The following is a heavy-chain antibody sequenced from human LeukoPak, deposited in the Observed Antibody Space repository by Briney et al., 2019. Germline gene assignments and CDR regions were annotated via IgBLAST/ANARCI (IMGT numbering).Heavy chain of an antibody. J-gene: IGHJ4*02. Sequence: ASVKVSCKASGYTFTSYYMHWVRQAPGQGLEWMGIINPSGSSTSYAQTFQGRVTMTRDTPTSTVYMELSSLRSEDTAVYYCARGGGSHYYDSSGYYSGFDYWGQGTLVTVSS. V-gene: IGHV1-46*01. D-gene: IGHD3-22*01. CDR1: GYTFTSYY. CDR2: INPSGSST. CDR3: ARGGGSHYYDSSGYYSGFDY.